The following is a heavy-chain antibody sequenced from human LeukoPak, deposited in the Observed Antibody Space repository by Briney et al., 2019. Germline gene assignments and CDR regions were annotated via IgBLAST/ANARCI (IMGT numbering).Heavy chain of an antibody. Sequence: MTGGSLRLSCAASGFTFSSYSMNWVRQAPGKGLEWVSSISSSSSYIYYADSVKGRFTISRDNAKNSLYLQMNRLRAEDTAVYYCARGLTQQLALDYWGQGTLVTVSS. CDR2: ISSSSSYI. J-gene: IGHJ4*02. V-gene: IGHV3-21*01. CDR3: ARGLTQQLALDY. D-gene: IGHD6-13*01. CDR1: GFTFSSYS.